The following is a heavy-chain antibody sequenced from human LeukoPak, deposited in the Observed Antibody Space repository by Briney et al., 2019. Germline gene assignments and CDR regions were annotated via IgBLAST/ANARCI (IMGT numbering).Heavy chain of an antibody. CDR3: ARERGGGFYYDSSGYYFDY. CDR2: ISAYNGNT. D-gene: IGHD3-22*01. V-gene: IGHV1-18*01. CDR1: GCSITSYV. Sequence: SSVKVSCKASGCSITSYVISWVRQAPGQRLEWMGWISAYNGNTNYAQKLQGRVTMTTDTSTSTADMELRSLRSDDTAVYYCARERGGGFYYDSSGYYFDYWGQGTLVTVSS. J-gene: IGHJ4*02.